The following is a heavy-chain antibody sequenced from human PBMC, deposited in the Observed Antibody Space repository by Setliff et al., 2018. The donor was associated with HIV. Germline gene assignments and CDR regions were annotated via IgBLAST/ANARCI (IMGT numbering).Heavy chain of an antibody. D-gene: IGHD3-3*01. V-gene: IGHV1-2*02. Sequence: ASVKVSCKASGYTFTGYYIHWIRQAPGRGLQWLGWINPNDGGTKVAQQFQGRVTITRDTSISTAFMHLSGLRSDDTAMYYCAREVKGDDFPFDNGGRGTLVTVSS. CDR2: INPNDGGT. CDR1: GYTFTGYY. CDR3: AREVKGDDFPFDN. J-gene: IGHJ4*02.